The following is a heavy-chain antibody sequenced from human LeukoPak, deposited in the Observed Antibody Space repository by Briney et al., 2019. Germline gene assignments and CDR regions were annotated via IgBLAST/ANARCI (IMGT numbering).Heavy chain of an antibody. D-gene: IGHD2-21*02. Sequence: PGGPLRLSCAASGFTFSSYGMHWVRQAPGKGLEWVSYISYDSSNKEHGDSVRGRFTSSRDNSKNTLYLQMKSLRGEDTAVYYCTKDLQVTPDYWGQGTLVSVSS. CDR3: TKDLQVTPDY. V-gene: IGHV3-30*18. CDR1: GFTFSSYG. J-gene: IGHJ4*02. CDR2: ISYDSSNK.